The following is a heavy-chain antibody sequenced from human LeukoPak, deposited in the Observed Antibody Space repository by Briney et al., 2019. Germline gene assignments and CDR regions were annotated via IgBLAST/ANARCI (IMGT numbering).Heavy chain of an antibody. CDR1: GYTFTSYG. CDR3: ARELRLGELSL. J-gene: IGHJ4*02. D-gene: IGHD3-16*02. Sequence: ASVKVSFMASGYTFTSYGISWVRQAPGQGLGWMGWISAYNGNRNYAQKLQGRVTMTTGTSTSTAYMELRSLRSDDTAVYYCARELRLGELSLWGQGTLVTVSS. CDR2: ISAYNGNR. V-gene: IGHV1-18*01.